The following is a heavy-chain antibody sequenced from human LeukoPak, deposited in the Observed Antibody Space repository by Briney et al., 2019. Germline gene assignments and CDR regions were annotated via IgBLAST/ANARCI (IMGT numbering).Heavy chain of an antibody. CDR1: GGSISSYY. J-gene: IGHJ6*03. V-gene: IGHV4-59*01. D-gene: IGHD6-13*01. CDR3: ARGRIAAAGKLLLYYYYMDV. CDR2: TYYSGST. Sequence: SSETLSLTCTVSGGSISSYYWSWIRQPPGKGLEWIGYTYYSGSTNYNPSLKSRVTISVDTSKNQFSLKLSSVTAADTAVYYCARGRIAAAGKLLLYYYYMDVWGKGTTVTISS.